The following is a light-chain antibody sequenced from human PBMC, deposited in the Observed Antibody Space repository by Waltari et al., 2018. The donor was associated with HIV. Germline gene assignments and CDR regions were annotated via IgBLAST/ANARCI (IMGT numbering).Light chain of an antibody. CDR2: KAN. CDR1: ILARKY. CDR3: QGIDSSGRKL. V-gene: IGLV3-25*03. Sequence: HELTQPPSVSVSPGQTATTSCSGDILARKYAYWLQLKPGQPRVLLIYKANERSTAITERFSGSSSGATVTLTITGVRAEDEADYYCQGIDSSGRKLFGGGTRLTVL. J-gene: IGLJ2*01.